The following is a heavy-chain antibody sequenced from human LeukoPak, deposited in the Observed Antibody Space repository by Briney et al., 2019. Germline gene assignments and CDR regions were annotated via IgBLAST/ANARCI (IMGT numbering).Heavy chain of an antibody. V-gene: IGHV1-46*01. Sequence: ASVRVSCKASGYTVTSYYMHWVRQAPGQGLEWMAILNPSGGSSSYAQKFQGRATLTRATSTSTVYMELSSLRSEDTAVYYCASAYKYGMDVWGQGTTVIVSS. CDR3: ASAYKYGMDV. J-gene: IGHJ6*02. CDR1: GYTVTSYY. CDR2: LNPSGGSS.